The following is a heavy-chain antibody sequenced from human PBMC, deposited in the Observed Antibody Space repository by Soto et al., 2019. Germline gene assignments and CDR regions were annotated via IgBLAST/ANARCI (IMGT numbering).Heavy chain of an antibody. CDR1: GGSINSHTYY. D-gene: IGHD6-19*01. V-gene: IGHV4-39*01. J-gene: IGHJ3*02. CDR2: IYYSGST. CDR3: ARNSSGWYDRRAFDI. Sequence: QLQLQESGPGLVKPSETLSLTCIVSGGSINSHTYYWGWIRQPPGKGLEWIGSIYYSGSTHYNPSLKSRVTISVDTSKNQFSLKLSYVTAADTAVYYCARNSSGWYDRRAFDIRGQGTVVTVSS.